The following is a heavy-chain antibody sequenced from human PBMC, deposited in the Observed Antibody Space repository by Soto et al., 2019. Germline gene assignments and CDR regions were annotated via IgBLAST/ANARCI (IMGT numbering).Heavy chain of an antibody. V-gene: IGHV1-3*01. CDR3: ARGILRFGIGFVY. J-gene: IGHJ4*02. CDR1: GYTFTSYA. CDR2: INAGNGNT. Sequence: ASVKVSCKASGYTFTSYAMHWVRQAPGQRLEWMGWINAGNGNTKYSQKFQGRVTITRDTSASTAYMELSSLRSEDTAVYYCARGILRFGIGFVYWGQGTLFTVSS. D-gene: IGHD3-3*01.